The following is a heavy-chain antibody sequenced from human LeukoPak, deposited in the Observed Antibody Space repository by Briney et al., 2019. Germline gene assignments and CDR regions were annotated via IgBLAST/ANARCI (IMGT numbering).Heavy chain of an antibody. CDR1: GYTFTSYA. Sequence: GASVKVSCKASGYTFTSYAVHWVRQAPGQRLEWMGWINAGNGNTKHSQTFQGRVTITRDTSASTAYMELSSLRSEDTAVYYCATNLWFGELWFDYWGQGTLVTVSS. CDR2: INAGNGNT. CDR3: ATNLWFGELWFDY. V-gene: IGHV1-3*01. D-gene: IGHD3-10*01. J-gene: IGHJ4*02.